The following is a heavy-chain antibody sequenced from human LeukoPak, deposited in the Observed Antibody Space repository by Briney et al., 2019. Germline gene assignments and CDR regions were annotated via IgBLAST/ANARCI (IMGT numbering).Heavy chain of an antibody. J-gene: IGHJ4*02. CDR3: ARDLALGSGSPDY. CDR1: GFIFSTYG. D-gene: IGHD3-10*01. Sequence: GGSLRLSCAASGFIFSTYGMHWVRQAPGKGLDWVALIWYDGSNKYYVGSVKGRFTISRDNSKKTLYLQMNSLTAEDTAVYYCARDLALGSGSPDYWGQGTLVTVSS. V-gene: IGHV3-33*01. CDR2: IWYDGSNK.